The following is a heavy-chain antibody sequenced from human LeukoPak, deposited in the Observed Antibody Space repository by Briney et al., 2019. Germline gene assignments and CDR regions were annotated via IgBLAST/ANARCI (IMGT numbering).Heavy chain of an antibody. CDR2: FSGSGGTT. D-gene: IGHD2-8*01. Sequence: GGSLRLSCAASGFTFSSYAMNWVRQAPGRGLEWVSGFSGSGGTTYYADSVKGRFTISRDNSKNTLYPQMNSLRAEDTAVYYCANGNRCTSPNCLGYYYFYMDVWGKGTMVTVSS. CDR1: GFTFSSYA. J-gene: IGHJ6*03. V-gene: IGHV3-23*01. CDR3: ANGNRCTSPNCLGYYYFYMDV.